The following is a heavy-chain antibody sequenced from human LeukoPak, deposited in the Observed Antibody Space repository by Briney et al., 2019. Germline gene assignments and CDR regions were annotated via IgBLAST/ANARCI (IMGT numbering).Heavy chain of an antibody. Sequence: GGSLRLSCVVSGFSFSSHSMNWVRQAPGKGLEWDSYISRSSSTIYYADSVRGRFTISRDNAKNSLYLQMNSLRAEDTAVYYCAREGGYSCSWYGYWGQGTLVTVSS. D-gene: IGHD6-13*01. CDR1: GFSFSSHS. V-gene: IGHV3-48*01. CDR2: ISRSSSTI. CDR3: AREGGYSCSWYGY. J-gene: IGHJ4*02.